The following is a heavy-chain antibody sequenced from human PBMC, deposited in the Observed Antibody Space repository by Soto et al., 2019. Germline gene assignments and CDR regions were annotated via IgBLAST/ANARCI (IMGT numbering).Heavy chain of an antibody. D-gene: IGHD6-19*01. CDR2: INPSGST. CDR3: ARGRGYSSGWYGFFIFLFDP. CDR1: GGSFSGYY. J-gene: IGHJ5*02. Sequence: QVQLQQWGAGLLKPSETLSLTCAVYGGSFSGYYWSWIRPPPGKGLAWIGEINPSGSTNYHPSLKCRGTLSEDTSKIQFSLELSSVPAAGTAVYYCARGRGYSSGWYGFFIFLFDPWGQGPLVTVSS. V-gene: IGHV4-34*01.